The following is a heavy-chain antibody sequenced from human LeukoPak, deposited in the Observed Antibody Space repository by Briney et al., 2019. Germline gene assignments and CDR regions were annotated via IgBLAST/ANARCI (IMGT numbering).Heavy chain of an antibody. Sequence: PSETLSLTCTVSGGSISSYYWSWIRQPPGKGLEWIGYIYYSGSTNYNPSLKSRVTISVDTSKNQFSLKLSSVTVVDTAVYYCAITTVTLPLRAFDIWGQGTMVTVSS. CDR1: GGSISSYY. J-gene: IGHJ3*02. D-gene: IGHD4-17*01. CDR3: AITTVTLPLRAFDI. V-gene: IGHV4-59*01. CDR2: IYYSGST.